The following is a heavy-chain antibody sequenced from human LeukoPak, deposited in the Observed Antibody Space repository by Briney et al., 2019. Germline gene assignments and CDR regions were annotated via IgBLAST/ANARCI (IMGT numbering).Heavy chain of an antibody. CDR2: IKQDGSEK. Sequence: STSNYYWGWVRQAPGKGLEWVANIKQDGSEKYYVDSVKGRFTISRDNAKNSLYLQMNSLRAEDTAVYYCARDSSLPLGISDYWGQGTLVTVSS. V-gene: IGHV3-7*01. CDR1: STSNYY. J-gene: IGHJ4*02. CDR3: ARDSSLPLGISDY. D-gene: IGHD3-16*01.